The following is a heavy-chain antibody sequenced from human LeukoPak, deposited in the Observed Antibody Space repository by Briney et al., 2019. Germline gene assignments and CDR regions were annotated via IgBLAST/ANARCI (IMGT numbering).Heavy chain of an antibody. D-gene: IGHD2-8*01. CDR3: VRDAPGSNTGDY. Sequence: PGGSLRLSCAASGFTFSSFSMNWVRQAPGKGLEWVSYISGSSSTIYYADSVKGRFIMSRDDANNLLYLQMNSLRAEDTAVYFCVRDAPGSNTGDYWGQGTLVTVSS. CDR2: ISGSSSTI. CDR1: GFTFSSFS. V-gene: IGHV3-48*04. J-gene: IGHJ4*02.